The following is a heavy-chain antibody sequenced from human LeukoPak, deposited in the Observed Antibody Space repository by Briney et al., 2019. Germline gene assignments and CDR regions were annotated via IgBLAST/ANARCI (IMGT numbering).Heavy chain of an antibody. V-gene: IGHV1-18*04. CDR3: ARLDLPGDY. CDR2: ISAYNGNT. J-gene: IGHJ4*02. Sequence: ASVKVSRKTSGYSFTGYYMHWVRQAPGQGLEWMGWISAYNGNTNYAQKLQGRVTMTTDTSTSTAYMELRSLRSDDTAVYYCARLDLPGDYWGQGTLVTVSS. CDR1: GYSFTGYY. D-gene: IGHD2-2*03.